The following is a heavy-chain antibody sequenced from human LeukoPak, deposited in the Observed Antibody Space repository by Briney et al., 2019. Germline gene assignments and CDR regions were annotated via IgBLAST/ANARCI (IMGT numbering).Heavy chain of an antibody. CDR1: GFTFSSYG. Sequence: GGSLRLSCAASGFTFSSYGMSWVRQAPGKGLEWVSAISGSGGSTYYADSVKGRFTISRDNSKNTLYLQMNSLRAEDTAVYYCAKSGYYDSTKQGFQHWGQGTLVTVSS. CDR2: ISGSGGST. CDR3: AKSGYYDSTKQGFQH. V-gene: IGHV3-23*01. D-gene: IGHD3-22*01. J-gene: IGHJ1*01.